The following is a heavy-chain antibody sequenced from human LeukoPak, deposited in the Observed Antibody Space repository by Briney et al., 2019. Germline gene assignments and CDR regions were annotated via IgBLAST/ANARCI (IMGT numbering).Heavy chain of an antibody. D-gene: IGHD3-9*01. Sequence: GGSLRLSCAASGFTFSSYAMRWVRQAPGKGLEWVSVIYSGGSTYYADSVKGRFTISRDNSKNTLYLQMNSLRAEDTAVYYCAPIAIRSGYWGQGTLVTVSS. CDR3: APIAIRSGY. J-gene: IGHJ4*02. CDR2: IYSGGST. V-gene: IGHV3-66*01. CDR1: GFTFSSYA.